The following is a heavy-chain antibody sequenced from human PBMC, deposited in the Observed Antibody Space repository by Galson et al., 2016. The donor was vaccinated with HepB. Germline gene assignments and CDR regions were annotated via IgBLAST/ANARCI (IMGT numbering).Heavy chain of an antibody. D-gene: IGHD2-15*01. Sequence: SLRLSCAASGFTFSNYYMSWIRQAPGKGLEWVSYISSISTHTNYADSVKGRFSISRDNTKNSLYLQMNSLRAEDTAVYYCARGNGRDARSNGMDVWGQGTTVTVSS. CDR1: GFTFSNYY. J-gene: IGHJ6*02. CDR3: ARGNGRDARSNGMDV. V-gene: IGHV3-11*05. CDR2: ISSISTHT.